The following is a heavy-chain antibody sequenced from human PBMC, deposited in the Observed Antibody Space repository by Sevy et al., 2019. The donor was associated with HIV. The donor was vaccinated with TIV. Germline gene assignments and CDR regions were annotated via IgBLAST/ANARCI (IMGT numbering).Heavy chain of an antibody. D-gene: IGHD6-6*01. V-gene: IGHV3-48*03. J-gene: IGHJ6*02. CDR1: GFTLRSYE. CDR2: IYASGSPI. CDR3: ARKLGYYYYYGMDV. Sequence: GGSLRLSCEGSGFTLRSYEMNWVRQAPGKGLEWISYIYASGSPIYYSDSVRGRFTISRDDAKNSLYLQMDDLRVDDTATYYCARKLGYYYYYGMDVWGQGTTVTVSS.